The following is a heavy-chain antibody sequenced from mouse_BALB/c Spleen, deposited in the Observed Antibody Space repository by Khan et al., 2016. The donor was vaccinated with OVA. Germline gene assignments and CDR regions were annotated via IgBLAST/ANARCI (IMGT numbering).Heavy chain of an antibody. CDR3: AREDFRFHFDY. J-gene: IGHJ2*01. D-gene: IGHD2-14*01. V-gene: IGHV5-6-5*01. CDR2: ISSGGDT. Sequence: EVELVESGGGLVKPGGSLKLSCVGSGFTFRTYAMSWIRQTPDKRLEWVASISSGGDTCFPDSVKGRFTISRDIARNILYLQMSSLRSENTDIYYCAREDFRFHFDYWGQGTTLTVSS. CDR1: GFTFRTYA.